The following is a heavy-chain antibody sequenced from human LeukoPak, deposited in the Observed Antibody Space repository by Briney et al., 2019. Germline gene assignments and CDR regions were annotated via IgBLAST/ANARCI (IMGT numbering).Heavy chain of an antibody. Sequence: SETLSLTCSVPDDSIRSNYWSWIRQSPGKGLEWIGYIYDSVSTNYNPSLKSRLTISVDTSKRQFSLKLSSVTAADTAVYYCAREGPFSGYSYIWGQGTMVTVSS. J-gene: IGHJ3*02. CDR3: AREGPFSGYSYI. D-gene: IGHD5-12*01. V-gene: IGHV4-59*13. CDR2: IYDSVST. CDR1: DDSIRSNY.